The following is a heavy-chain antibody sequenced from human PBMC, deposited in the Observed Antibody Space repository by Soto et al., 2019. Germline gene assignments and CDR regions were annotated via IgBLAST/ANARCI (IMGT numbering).Heavy chain of an antibody. CDR3: ARAFVGLRFLEWLPDDY. V-gene: IGHV3-30-3*01. Sequence: GGSLRLSCAASGFTFSSYAMHWVRQAPGKGLEWVAVISYDGSNKYYADSVKGRFTISRDNSKNTLYLQMNSLRAEDTAVYYCARAFVGLRFLEWLPDDYWGQGTLVTVS. D-gene: IGHD3-3*01. CDR1: GFTFSSYA. CDR2: ISYDGSNK. J-gene: IGHJ4*02.